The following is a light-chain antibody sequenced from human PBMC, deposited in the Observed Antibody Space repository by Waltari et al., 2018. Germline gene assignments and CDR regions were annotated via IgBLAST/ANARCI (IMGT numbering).Light chain of an antibody. CDR1: SSNNGAGYD. V-gene: IGLV1-40*01. Sequence: QSVLTQPPSVSGAPGQSVTISCTGSSSNNGAGYDVHWYQHLQGTAPKLLIYGNTNRPSGVPDQFSGSKSGTSASLVITGLQAEDEANYYCQSYDTRLGAWVFGGGTKLTVL. CDR2: GNT. CDR3: QSYDTRLGAWV. J-gene: IGLJ3*02.